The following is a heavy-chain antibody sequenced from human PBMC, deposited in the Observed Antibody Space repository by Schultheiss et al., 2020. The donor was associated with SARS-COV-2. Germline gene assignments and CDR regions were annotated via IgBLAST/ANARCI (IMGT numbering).Heavy chain of an antibody. Sequence: GGSLRLSCVASGFIFNDHEMNWARQAPGKGLEWVAVIWYDGSNKYYADSVKGRFTISRDNSKNTLYLQMNSLRAEDTAVYYCARARYGSRPILTWYFDLWGRGTLVTVSS. J-gene: IGHJ2*01. CDR1: GFIFNDHE. CDR3: ARARYGSRPILTWYFDL. D-gene: IGHD6-13*01. V-gene: IGHV3-33*08. CDR2: IWYDGSNK.